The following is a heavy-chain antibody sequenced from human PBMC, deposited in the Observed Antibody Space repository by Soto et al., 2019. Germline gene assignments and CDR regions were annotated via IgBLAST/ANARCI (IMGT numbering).Heavy chain of an antibody. Sequence: QVQLVQSGAEVKXPGSSXXXSCKASGGTFSSYAISWVRQAPGQGLEWMGGIIPIFGTANYAQKFQGRVTITADESTSTAYMELSSLRSEDTAVYYCARVPPGSYDILSESLNGMDVWGQGTTVTVSS. V-gene: IGHV1-69*01. D-gene: IGHD3-9*01. CDR2: IIPIFGTA. CDR3: ARVPPGSYDILSESLNGMDV. CDR1: GGTFSSYA. J-gene: IGHJ6*02.